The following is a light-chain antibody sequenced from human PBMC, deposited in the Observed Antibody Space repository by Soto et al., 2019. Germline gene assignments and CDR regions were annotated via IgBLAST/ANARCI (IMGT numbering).Light chain of an antibody. CDR3: HQYNSWPPGT. V-gene: IGKV3-15*01. Sequence: EIVMTQSPGTLSVSPGERATLFCRASQSVRSSLAWYQQKPGQAPRLFISDASTRATGIPARFSGSGSGTEFTLTISSLQSEDFALYYCHQYNSWPPGTFGQGTKVEIK. J-gene: IGKJ2*01. CDR2: DAS. CDR1: QSVRSS.